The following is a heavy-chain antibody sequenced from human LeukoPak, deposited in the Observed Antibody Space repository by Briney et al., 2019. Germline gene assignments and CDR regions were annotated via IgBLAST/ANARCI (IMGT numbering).Heavy chain of an antibody. Sequence: ASVKVSCKASGYTFTRYAMHWVRQAPGQRLEWMGWINAGNGNTKYSQKFQGRVTITRDTSASTAYMELSSLRSEDTAVYYCARPTYYYDSSGYQAPGNWFDPWGQGTLVTVSS. CDR1: GYTFTRYA. V-gene: IGHV1-3*01. CDR3: ARPTYYYDSSGYQAPGNWFDP. CDR2: INAGNGNT. J-gene: IGHJ5*02. D-gene: IGHD3-22*01.